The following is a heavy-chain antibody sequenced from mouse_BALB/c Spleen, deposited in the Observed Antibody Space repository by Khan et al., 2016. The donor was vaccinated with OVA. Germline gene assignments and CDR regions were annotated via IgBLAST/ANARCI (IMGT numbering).Heavy chain of an antibody. CDR1: GFTFSTYG. J-gene: IGHJ3*01. CDR3: ARRAYYYDSEGFAY. V-gene: IGHV5-6*02. Sequence: EVMLVESGGDVVKPGGSLKLSCAASGFTFSTYGMSWVRQTPDKRLEWVATVSTGGHYTYYPDTVKGRFTISRDNAKNTLYLHMNSLKSEDTAMVYCARRAYYYDSEGFAYWGQGTLVTVSA. CDR2: VSTGGHYT. D-gene: IGHD1-1*01.